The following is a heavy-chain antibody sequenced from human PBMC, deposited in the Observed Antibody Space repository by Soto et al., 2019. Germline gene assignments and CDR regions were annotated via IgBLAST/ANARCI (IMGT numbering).Heavy chain of an antibody. D-gene: IGHD3-22*01. J-gene: IGHJ4*02. CDR2: ISGSGGST. CDR3: ANLPGSGYYYGPIDY. Sequence: GGSLRLSCAASGFTFSSYAVSWVRQAPGKGLEWVSAISGSGGSTYYADSVKGRFTISRDNSKNTLYLQMNSLRAEDTAVYYCANLPGSGYYYGPIDYWGQGTLVTVSS. V-gene: IGHV3-23*01. CDR1: GFTFSSYA.